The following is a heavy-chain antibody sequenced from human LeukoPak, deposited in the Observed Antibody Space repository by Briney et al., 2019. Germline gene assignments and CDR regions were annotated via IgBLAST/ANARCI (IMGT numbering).Heavy chain of an antibody. Sequence: PGGSLRLSCAASGFTFSDYYMGWIRQAPGKGLEWVSYISSSGSTIYYADSVKGRFTISRDNAKNSLYLQMNSLRAEDTAVYYCARAAGTNFDWLLYLGDAFDIWGQGTMVTVSS. CDR2: ISSSGSTI. D-gene: IGHD3-9*01. V-gene: IGHV3-11*01. J-gene: IGHJ3*02. CDR3: ARAAGTNFDWLLYLGDAFDI. CDR1: GFTFSDYY.